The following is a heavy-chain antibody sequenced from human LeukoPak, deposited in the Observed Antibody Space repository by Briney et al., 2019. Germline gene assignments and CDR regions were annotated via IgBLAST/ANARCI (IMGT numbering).Heavy chain of an antibody. J-gene: IGHJ4*02. D-gene: IGHD3-22*01. CDR3: ARLVVIRGLAY. CDR1: EFSLNTSGVG. Sequence: ESGPTLVNPTQTLTLTCTFSEFSLNTSGVGVGWIRQPPGKALEWLALIYWDDDKRYSPSLKSGLTITKDTSKNQVVLTMTNMDPVDTATYYCARLVVIRGLAYWGQGTLVTVSS. V-gene: IGHV2-5*02. CDR2: IYWDDDK.